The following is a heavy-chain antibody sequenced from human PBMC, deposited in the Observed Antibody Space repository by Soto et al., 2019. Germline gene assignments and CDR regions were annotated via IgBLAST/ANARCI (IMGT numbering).Heavy chain of an antibody. CDR1: GFTFSSYA. CDR2: ISGSGGST. D-gene: IGHD4-17*01. V-gene: IGHV3-23*01. CDR3: AKDVPYGDYVPRGVQNFDY. Sequence: QPGGSLRLSCAASGFTFSSYAMSWVRQAPGKGLEWVSAISGSGGSTYYADSVKGRFTISRDNSKNTLYLQMNSLRAEDTAVYYCAKDVPYGDYVPRGVQNFDYWGQGTLVTVSS. J-gene: IGHJ4*02.